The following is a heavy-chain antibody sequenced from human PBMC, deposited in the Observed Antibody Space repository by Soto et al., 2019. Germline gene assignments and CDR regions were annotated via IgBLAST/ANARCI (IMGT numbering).Heavy chain of an antibody. J-gene: IGHJ6*02. CDR2: ISSSSSYI. CDR1: GFTFSSYS. V-gene: IGHV3-21*01. CDR3: ARDRVPEYYYYGMDV. Sequence: EVQLVESGGGLVKPGGSLRLSCAASGFTFSSYSMNWVRQAPGKGLEWVSSISSSSSYIYYADSVKGRFTISRDNAKNSLHLQMNSLRAEDTAVYYCARDRVPEYYYYGMDVWGQGTTVTVSS. D-gene: IGHD3-10*01.